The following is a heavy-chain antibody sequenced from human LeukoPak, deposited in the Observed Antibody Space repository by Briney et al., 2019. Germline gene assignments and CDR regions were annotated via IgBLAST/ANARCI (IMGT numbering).Heavy chain of an antibody. CDR3: ARGIDYVWGSYRALGY. J-gene: IGHJ4*02. CDR1: GGSFSGYY. D-gene: IGHD3-16*02. CDR2: INHSGST. V-gene: IGHV4-34*01. Sequence: SETLSLTCAVYGGSFSGYYWSWIRQPPGKGLEWIGEINHSGSTNYNPSLKSRVTISVDTSKNQFSLKLSSVTAADTAVYYCARGIDYVWGSYRALGYWGQGTLVTVSS.